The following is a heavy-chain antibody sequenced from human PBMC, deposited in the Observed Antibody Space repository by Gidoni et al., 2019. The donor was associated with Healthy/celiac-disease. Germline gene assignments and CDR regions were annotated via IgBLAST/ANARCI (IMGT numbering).Heavy chain of an antibody. D-gene: IGHD1-26*01. J-gene: IGHJ4*02. CDR1: GGSISSGGYY. V-gene: IGHV4-31*03. Sequence: QVQLQESGPGLVKPSQTLSLTGTVSGGSISSGGYYWRWIRQHPGKGLEWIGYIYYSGSTYYNPSLKSRVTISVDTSKNQFSLKLSSVTAADTAVYYCARVNRGSRRLDYWGQGTLVTVSS. CDR3: ARVNRGSRRLDY. CDR2: IYYSGST.